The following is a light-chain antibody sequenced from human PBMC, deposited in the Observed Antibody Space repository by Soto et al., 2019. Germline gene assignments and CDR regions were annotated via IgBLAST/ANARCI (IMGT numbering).Light chain of an antibody. J-gene: IGKJ4*01. CDR1: QGIKSA. V-gene: IGKV1-13*02. CDR2: DAS. Sequence: AIQLTQSPSSLSASTGDRVAISCRASQGIKSALVWYQQKPGKSPKLLVYDASRLEGGVPSRFSGSGYGTDFTLTITSLQPEDLATYYCQQHGTLPLTFGGGTKVDIK. CDR3: QQHGTLPLT.